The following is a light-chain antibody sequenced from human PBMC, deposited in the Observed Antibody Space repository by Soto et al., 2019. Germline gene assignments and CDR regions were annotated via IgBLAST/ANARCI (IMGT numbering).Light chain of an antibody. CDR3: QQYNDYSWT. CDR1: QRVSSN. CDR2: GAS. Sequence: EIVMTHSPATLSVSLWERATLSCRASQRVSSNLAWYQQKPGQAPRLLIYGASTRATGIPARFSGSGSGTEFTLTISSLQPDDVAIYYCQQYNDYSWTFGQGTKVDIK. V-gene: IGKV3-15*01. J-gene: IGKJ1*01.